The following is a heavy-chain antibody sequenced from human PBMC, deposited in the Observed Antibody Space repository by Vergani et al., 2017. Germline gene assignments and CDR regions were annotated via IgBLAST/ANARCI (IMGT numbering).Heavy chain of an antibody. CDR3: ARVSMGQQLVGYYYYYMDV. J-gene: IGHJ6*03. V-gene: IGHV4-4*07. CDR2: IYTSGST. Sequence: QVQLQESGPGLVKPSETLSLTCTVSGCSISSYYWSWNRQPAGKGLEWIGRIYTSGSTNYNPSLKSRVTMSVDTSKNQFSLKLSSVTAADTAVYYCARVSMGQQLVGYYYYYMDVWGKGTTVTVSS. D-gene: IGHD6-13*01. CDR1: GCSISSYY.